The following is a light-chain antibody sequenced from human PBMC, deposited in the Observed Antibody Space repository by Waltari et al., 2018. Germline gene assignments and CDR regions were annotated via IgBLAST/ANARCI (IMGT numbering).Light chain of an antibody. J-gene: IGLJ3*02. V-gene: IGLV1-44*01. CDR1: NSNIGSNT. CDR3: AAWDDSLSGRV. CDR2: TDT. Sequence: QSVLTQPPSASGTPGQGVTISCSGSNSNIGSNTVSWYQQFPGTAPQLLIHTDTQRPAGVPDRFYGSKSGTSASLAISGRQSEDEAHYFCAAWDDSLSGRVFGGGTKVTVI.